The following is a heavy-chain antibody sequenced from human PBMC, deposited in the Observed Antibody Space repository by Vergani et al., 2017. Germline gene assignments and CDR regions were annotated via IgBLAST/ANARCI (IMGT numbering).Heavy chain of an antibody. Sequence: QVQLVQSGAEVKKPGSSVKVSCKASGGTFSSYTISWVRQAPGQGLEWMGWINPNSGGTNYAQKFQGRVTMTRDTSISTAYMELSRLRSDDTAVYYCARERCSSTSCYTISANYGMDVWGQGTTVTVSS. CDR2: INPNSGGT. V-gene: IGHV1-2*02. CDR1: GGTFSSYT. D-gene: IGHD2-2*02. CDR3: ARERCSSTSCYTISANYGMDV. J-gene: IGHJ6*02.